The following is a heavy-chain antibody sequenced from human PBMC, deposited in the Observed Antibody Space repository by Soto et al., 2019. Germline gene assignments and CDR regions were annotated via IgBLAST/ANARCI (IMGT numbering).Heavy chain of an antibody. J-gene: IGHJ6*02. CDR3: SGSPKDYYYYYGMDV. D-gene: IGHD1-26*01. CDR1: GGTFSSYA. V-gene: IGHV1-69*06. Sequence: VASVKVSCKASGGTFSSYAISWVRQAPGQGLEWMGGIIPIFGTANYAQKFQGRVTITADKSTSTAYMELSSLRSEDTAVYYCSGSPKDYYYYYGMDVWGQGTTVTVSS. CDR2: IIPIFGTA.